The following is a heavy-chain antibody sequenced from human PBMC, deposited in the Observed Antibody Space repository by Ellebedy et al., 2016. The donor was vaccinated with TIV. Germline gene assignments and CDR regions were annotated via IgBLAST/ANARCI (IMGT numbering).Heavy chain of an antibody. J-gene: IGHJ4*02. CDR1: GYSFTSYW. D-gene: IGHD3-22*01. V-gene: IGHV5-51*01. CDR2: IYPGDSDT. Sequence: ASVKVPCKGSGYSFTSYWIGWVRQMPGKGLEWMGIIYPGDSDTRYSPSFQGQVTISADKSISTAYLQWSSLKASDTAMYYCARSVVNSEDFDYWGQGTLVTVSS. CDR3: ARSVVNSEDFDY.